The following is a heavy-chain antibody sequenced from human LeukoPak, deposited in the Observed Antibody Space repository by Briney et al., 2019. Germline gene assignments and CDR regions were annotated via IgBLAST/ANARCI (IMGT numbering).Heavy chain of an antibody. V-gene: IGHV3-23*01. CDR3: AKDRDSSGWYGGYWFDP. J-gene: IGHJ5*02. CDR1: GFTFSSYA. CDR2: ISGSGGST. D-gene: IGHD6-19*01. Sequence: GGSLRLSCAASGFTFSSYAMSWVRQAPGKGLEWVSAISGSGGSTYYADSVKGRFTISRDNSKNTLYLQMNSLRAEDTAVYYCAKDRDSSGWYGGYWFDPWDQGTLVTVSS.